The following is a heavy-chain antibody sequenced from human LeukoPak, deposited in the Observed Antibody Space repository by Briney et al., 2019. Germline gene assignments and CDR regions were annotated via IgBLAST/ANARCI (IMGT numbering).Heavy chain of an antibody. CDR2: IYYSGST. J-gene: IGHJ6*02. Sequence: PSQTLSLTCTVSGGSISSGGYYWSWIRQHPGKGLEWIGYIYYSGSTNYNPSLKSRVTISVDTSKNQFSLKVSSVTAADTAVYYCAREGTARYYHGMDVWGQGITVTVSS. CDR1: GGSISSGGYY. CDR3: AREGTARYYHGMDV. V-gene: IGHV4-31*03. D-gene: IGHD6-6*01.